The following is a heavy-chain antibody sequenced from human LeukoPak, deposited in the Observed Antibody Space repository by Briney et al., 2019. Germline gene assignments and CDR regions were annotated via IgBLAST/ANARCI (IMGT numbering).Heavy chain of an antibody. CDR1: GYTFTGYY. CDR3: AREEYGSGSYSKPDY. J-gene: IGHJ4*02. Sequence: GASVKVSCKASGYTFTGYYMHWVRQAPGQGLEWMGWINPNSGDTNYAQKFQGRVTMTRDTSTSTVYMELSSLRSEDTAVYYCAREEYGSGSYSKPDYWGQGTLVTVSS. CDR2: INPNSGDT. D-gene: IGHD3-10*01. V-gene: IGHV1-2*02.